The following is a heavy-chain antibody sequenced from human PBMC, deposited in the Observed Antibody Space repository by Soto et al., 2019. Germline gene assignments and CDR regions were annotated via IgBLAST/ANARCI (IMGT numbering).Heavy chain of an antibody. J-gene: IGHJ4*02. CDR1: GDSISGSPYF. V-gene: IGHV4-39*01. CDR2: IFYDGYT. Sequence: QLQLQESGPGLVMPSETLSLTCTVSGDSISGSPYFWGWIRQPPGKRLEWIGSIFYDGYTLYTPSLRSRVTISVDTSKNQFALSVASVAAADTATYFCARLQAAVPHYWGQGTLVTVSS. CDR3: ARLQAAVPHY. D-gene: IGHD6-13*01.